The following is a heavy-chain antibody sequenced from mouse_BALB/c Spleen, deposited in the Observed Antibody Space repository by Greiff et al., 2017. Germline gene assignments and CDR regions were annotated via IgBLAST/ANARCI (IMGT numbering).Heavy chain of an antibody. CDR2: IHYSGST. CDR3: AILTTATSFAY. J-gene: IGHJ3*01. D-gene: IGHD1-2*01. Sequence: EVQLQESGPDLVKPSQSLSLTCTVTGYSITSGYSWHWIRQFSGNKLEWMGYIHYSGSTNYNPSLKSRISITRDTSKNQFFLQLNSVTTEDTATYYCAILTTATSFAYWGQGTLVTVSA. V-gene: IGHV3-1*02. CDR1: GYSITSGYS.